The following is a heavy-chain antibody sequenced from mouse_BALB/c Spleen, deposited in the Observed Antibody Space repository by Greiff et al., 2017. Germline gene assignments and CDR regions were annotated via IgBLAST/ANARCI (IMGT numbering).Heavy chain of an antibody. J-gene: IGHJ3*01. D-gene: IGHD2-3*01. CDR3: ARGGDGFMFAY. Sequence: QVQLKQSAAELARPGASVKMSCKASGYTFTSYTMHWVKQRPGQGLEWIGYINPSSGYTEYNQKFKDKTTLTADKSSSTAYMQLSSLTSEDSAVYYCARGGDGFMFAYWGQGTLVTVSA. CDR1: GYTFTSYT. V-gene: IGHV1-4*02. CDR2: INPSSGYT.